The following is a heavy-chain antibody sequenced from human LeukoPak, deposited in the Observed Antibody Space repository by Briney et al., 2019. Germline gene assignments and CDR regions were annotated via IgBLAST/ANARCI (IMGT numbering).Heavy chain of an antibody. CDR1: GGSISSYY. D-gene: IGHD6-6*01. V-gene: IGHV4-4*07. Sequence: PSETLSLTSTVSGGSISSYYWSWIRQPAGKGLEWIGRIYTSGSTNYNPSLKSRVTMSVDTSKNQFSLKLSSVTAADTAVYYCARAKGEYSSSSVDNWFDPWGQGTLVTVSS. CDR2: IYTSGST. J-gene: IGHJ5*02. CDR3: ARAKGEYSSSSVDNWFDP.